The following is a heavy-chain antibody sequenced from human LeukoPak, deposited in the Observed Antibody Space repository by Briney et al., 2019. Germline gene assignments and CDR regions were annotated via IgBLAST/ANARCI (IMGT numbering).Heavy chain of an antibody. V-gene: IGHV4-34*01. D-gene: IGHD6-19*01. CDR3: ARVRNSGCDY. CDR2: INHSGST. J-gene: IGHJ4*02. Sequence: SETLSLTCAVYGVSFSGYYWSWIRQPPGKGLEWIGEINHSGSTNYNPSLKSRVTISVDTSKNQFSLKLSSVTAVDTAVYYCARVRNSGCDYWGQGTLVTVSS. CDR1: GVSFSGYY.